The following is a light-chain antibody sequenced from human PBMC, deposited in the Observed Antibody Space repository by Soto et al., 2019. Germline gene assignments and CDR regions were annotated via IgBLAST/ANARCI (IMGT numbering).Light chain of an antibody. CDR2: GNS. Sequence: QSVLTQPPSVSGAPGQRVTISCTGSSSNIGAGYDVHWYQQLPGTAPKLLIYGNSNRPSGVPDRFSGSKSGTSASLAITGLQAEDEADYYCAAWDDSQNGLYVFGTGTKVTVL. V-gene: IGLV1-40*01. CDR3: AAWDDSQNGLYV. J-gene: IGLJ1*01. CDR1: SSNIGAGYD.